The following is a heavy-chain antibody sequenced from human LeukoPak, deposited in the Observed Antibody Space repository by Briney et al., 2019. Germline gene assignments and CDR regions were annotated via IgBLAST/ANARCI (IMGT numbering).Heavy chain of an antibody. D-gene: IGHD4-11*01. V-gene: IGHV1-46*01. Sequence: GASVKVSCKASGHTFTSYYMHWVRQAPGQGLEWMGMINPSGGSTSYAQKFQGRVAMTRDMSTSTIYMELSRLRSEDTAVYYCARGLYRTDYYMDVWGKGTTVTVSS. J-gene: IGHJ6*03. CDR1: GHTFTSYY. CDR2: INPSGGST. CDR3: ARGLYRTDYYMDV.